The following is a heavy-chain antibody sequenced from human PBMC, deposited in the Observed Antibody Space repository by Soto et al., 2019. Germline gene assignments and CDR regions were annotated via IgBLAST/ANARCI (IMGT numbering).Heavy chain of an antibody. J-gene: IGHJ5*02. CDR3: ASGYYDFWSGYPNWFDP. CDR1: GGSFSGYY. Sequence: PSETLSLTCAVYGGSFSGYYWSWIRRPPGKGLEWIGEINHSGSTNYNPSLKSRVTISVDTSKNQFSLKLSSVTAADTAVYYCASGYYDFWSGYPNWFDPWGQGTLVTVSS. V-gene: IGHV4-34*01. CDR2: INHSGST. D-gene: IGHD3-3*01.